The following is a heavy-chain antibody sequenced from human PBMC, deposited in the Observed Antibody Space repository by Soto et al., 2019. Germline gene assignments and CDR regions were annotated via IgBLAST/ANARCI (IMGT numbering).Heavy chain of an antibody. CDR3: AKDLEGYYYYGMDV. CDR1: GGSFSGYY. J-gene: IGHJ6*02. Sequence: SETLSLTCAVYGGSFSGYYWSWIRQPPGKGLEWIGEINHSGSTNYNPSLKSRVTISVDTSKNTLYLQTNGLRAEDTAVYYCAKDLEGYYYYGMDVWGQGTTVTVSS. V-gene: IGHV4-34*01. CDR2: INHSGST.